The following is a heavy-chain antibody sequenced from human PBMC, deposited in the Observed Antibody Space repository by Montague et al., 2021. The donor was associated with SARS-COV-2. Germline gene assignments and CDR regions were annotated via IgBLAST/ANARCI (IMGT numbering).Heavy chain of an antibody. D-gene: IGHD2-15*01. J-gene: IGHJ6*02. V-gene: IGHV4-34*01. CDR2: TNDSGRT. CDR3: ARGYCSGSGCYYYYGMDV. Sequence: SETLSLTCAVYGGSFSGYYWSWIRQPRGMGLEWIGETNDSGRTNXNPSLKCGVTISVDTSKNQFSLRLRSVTAAETAVYYCARGYCSGSGCYYYYGMDVWGQGTTVTVSS. CDR1: GGSFSGYY.